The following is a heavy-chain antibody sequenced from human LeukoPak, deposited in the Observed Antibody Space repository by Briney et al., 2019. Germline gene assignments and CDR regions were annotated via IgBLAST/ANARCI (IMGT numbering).Heavy chain of an antibody. CDR1: GGSISSYY. CDR2: IYTGGST. J-gene: IGHJ6*03. CDR3: ARDVNGKWLSDYYYYMDV. V-gene: IGHV4-4*07. D-gene: IGHD5-12*01. Sequence: PSETLSLTCTVSGGSISSYYWSWIRQPAGKGLEWIGRIYTGGSTNYNPSLKSRVPMSVDTSKNQLSLKLSSVHAADTAVYYCARDVNGKWLSDYYYYMDVWGKGTTVTVSS.